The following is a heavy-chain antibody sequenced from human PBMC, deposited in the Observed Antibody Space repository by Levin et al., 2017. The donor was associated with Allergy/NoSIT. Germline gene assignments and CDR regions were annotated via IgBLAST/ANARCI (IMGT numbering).Heavy chain of an antibody. CDR3: AREGGAVLWFRELFYFDY. CDR2: IWYDGSNK. J-gene: IGHJ4*02. Sequence: GGSLRLSCAASGFTFSSYGMHWVRQAPGKGLEWVAVIWYDGSNKYYADSVKGRFTISRDNSKNTLYLQMNSLRAEDTAVYYCAREGGAVLWFRELFYFDYWGQGTLVTVSS. D-gene: IGHD3-10*01. CDR1: GFTFSSYG. V-gene: IGHV3-33*01.